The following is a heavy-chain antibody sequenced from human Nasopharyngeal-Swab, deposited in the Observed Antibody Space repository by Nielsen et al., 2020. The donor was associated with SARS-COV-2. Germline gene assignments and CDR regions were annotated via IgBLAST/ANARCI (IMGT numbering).Heavy chain of an antibody. CDR2: ISSSSSYI. CDR1: GFTFSSYS. CDR3: ARDLGDSSGYFSFNYYYYGMDV. Sequence: GGSLRLSCAASGFTFSSYSMNWVRQAPGKGLEWVSSISSSSSYIYYADSVKGQFTISRDNAKNSLYLQMNSLRAEDTAVYYCARDLGDSSGYFSFNYYYYGMDVWGQGTTVTVSS. V-gene: IGHV3-21*01. J-gene: IGHJ6*02. D-gene: IGHD3-22*01.